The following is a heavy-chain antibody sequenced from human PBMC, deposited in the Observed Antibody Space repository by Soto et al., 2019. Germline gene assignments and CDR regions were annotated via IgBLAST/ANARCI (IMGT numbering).Heavy chain of an antibody. CDR1: GASISSRY. CDR2: SYNGEST. V-gene: IGHV4-4*09. D-gene: IGHD6-19*01. CDR3: AQTHGWPGVDF. J-gene: IGHJ4*02. Sequence: QLQESGPGLVKSSETMSLTCTASGASISSRYWSWVRQPPGKGLEWIRHSYNGESTNYDPSLQSRATMSVAPSTIQLSLTLGSVTAADTAVYYCAQTHGWPGVDFWGQGILVTVSS.